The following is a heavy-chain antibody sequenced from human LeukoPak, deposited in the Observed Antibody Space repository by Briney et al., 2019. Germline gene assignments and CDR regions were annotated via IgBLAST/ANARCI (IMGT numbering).Heavy chain of an antibody. CDR1: GFTFSSYW. V-gene: IGHV3-7*03. CDR3: ARAQPYYDILTGYKGWFDP. CDR2: IKQDGSEK. Sequence: GGSLRLSCAASGFTFSSYWMSWVRQALGKGLEWVANIKQDGSEKYYVDSVKGRFTISRDNAKNSLYLQMNSLRAEDTAVYYCARAQPYYDILTGYKGWFDPWGQGTLVTVSS. D-gene: IGHD3-9*01. J-gene: IGHJ5*02.